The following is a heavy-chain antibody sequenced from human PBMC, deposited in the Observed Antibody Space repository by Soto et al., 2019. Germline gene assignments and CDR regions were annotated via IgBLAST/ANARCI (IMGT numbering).Heavy chain of an antibody. CDR1: GFTFSSNS. D-gene: IGHD3-10*01. CDR2: VSSSSSYI. Sequence: EVQLVESGGGLVKPGGSLRLSCEASGFTFSSNSMNWVRQAPGKGLEWVSSVSSSSSYIYYTDSVKGRFTISRDNAKNSLYLQMSSLRAEDTAVYYCARGGGSTMLRGLSLRPFDYWGQGTLVTVSS. CDR3: ARGGGSTMLRGLSLRPFDY. J-gene: IGHJ4*02. V-gene: IGHV3-21*01.